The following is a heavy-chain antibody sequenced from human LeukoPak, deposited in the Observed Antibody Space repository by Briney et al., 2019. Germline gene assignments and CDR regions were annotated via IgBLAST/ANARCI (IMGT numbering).Heavy chain of an antibody. CDR1: GGSFSGYY. Sequence: SETLSLTCAVYGGSFSGYYWSWIRQPPGKGLEWIGEINHSGSTNYNPSLKSRVTISVDTSKNQFSLKLSSVTAADTAVYYCARTIATGLKYFKDWGQGSLVTVAS. J-gene: IGHJ4*02. CDR2: INHSGST. D-gene: IGHD2-21*01. CDR3: ARTIATGLKYFKD. V-gene: IGHV4-34*01.